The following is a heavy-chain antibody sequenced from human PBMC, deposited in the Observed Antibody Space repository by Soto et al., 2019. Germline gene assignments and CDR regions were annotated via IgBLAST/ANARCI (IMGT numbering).Heavy chain of an antibody. Sequence: EVQLVESGGGLVQPGGSLRLSCAASGFTFSSYSMNWVRQAPGKGLEWVSYISSSSSTIYYADSVKGRFTISRDNAKNSLDLPMDRLRAVDTPVAYCARDLCGVTIIRGDYWRPAALFTVSA. CDR3: ARDLCGVTIIRGDY. CDR2: ISSSSSTI. CDR1: GFTFSSYS. D-gene: IGHD4-4*01. J-gene: IGHJ4*02. V-gene: IGHV3-48*01.